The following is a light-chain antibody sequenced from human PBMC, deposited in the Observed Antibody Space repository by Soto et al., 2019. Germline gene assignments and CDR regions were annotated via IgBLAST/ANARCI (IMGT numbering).Light chain of an antibody. Sequence: QSALTQPASVSGSPGQSITISCTGTSSDVGGYNYVSWYQQHPGKAPKLMIYDVSNRPSGVSNRFSGSKSGNTASLTISGFQAEDGADYYCSSYTSSSVVFGRGAKLTVL. CDR3: SSYTSSSVV. CDR2: DVS. J-gene: IGLJ2*01. CDR1: SSDVGGYNY. V-gene: IGLV2-14*01.